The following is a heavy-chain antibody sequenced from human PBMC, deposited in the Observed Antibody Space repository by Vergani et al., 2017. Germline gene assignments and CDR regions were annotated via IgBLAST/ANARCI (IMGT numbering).Heavy chain of an antibody. V-gene: IGHV1-2*02. CDR1: GYTFTGYY. D-gene: IGHD2-2*01. CDR2: INPNSGGT. J-gene: IGHJ4*02. Sequence: QVQLVQSGAEVKKPGASVKVSCKASGYTFTGYYMHWVRQAPGQGLEWMGWINPNSGGTNYAQKFQGRVTMTRDTSISTAYMELSRLRSDDTAVYYCARWDIVVVPAAMRGWRRRYFYYWGQGTLVTVSS. CDR3: ARWDIVVVPAAMRGWRRRYFYY.